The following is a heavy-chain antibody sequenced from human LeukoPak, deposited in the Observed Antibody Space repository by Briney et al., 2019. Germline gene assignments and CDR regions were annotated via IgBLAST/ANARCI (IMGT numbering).Heavy chain of an antibody. CDR3: ARHGGAARDYYYMDV. V-gene: IGHV4-34*01. D-gene: IGHD6-6*01. J-gene: IGHJ6*03. Sequence: PSETLSLTCAVYGGSFSGYYWSWIRQPPGKGLEWIGEINHSGSTNYNPSLKSRVTISVDTSKNQFSLKLSSVTAADTAVYYCARHGGAARDYYYMDVWGKGTTVTVSS. CDR2: INHSGST. CDR1: GGSFSGYY.